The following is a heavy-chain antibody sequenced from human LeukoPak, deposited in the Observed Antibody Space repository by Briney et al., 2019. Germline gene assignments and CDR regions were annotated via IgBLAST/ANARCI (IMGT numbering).Heavy chain of an antibody. Sequence: ASVKVSCKASGYTFTSYDINWVRQATGQGLEWMGWMNPNSGNTGYAQKFQGRVTITRNTSISTAYMELSSLGSEDTAVYYCARGYGYSSSWYSNYYYMDVWGKGTTVTVSS. CDR1: GYTFTSYD. D-gene: IGHD6-13*01. V-gene: IGHV1-8*03. J-gene: IGHJ6*03. CDR2: MNPNSGNT. CDR3: ARGYGYSSSWYSNYYYMDV.